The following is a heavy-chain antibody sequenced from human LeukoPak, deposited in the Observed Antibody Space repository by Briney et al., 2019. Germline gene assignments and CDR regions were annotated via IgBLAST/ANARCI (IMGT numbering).Heavy chain of an antibody. V-gene: IGHV4-39*07. D-gene: IGHD6-19*01. CDR1: AGSILSSSYY. CDR2: IHYSGTT. J-gene: IGHJ6*03. CDR3: ARGGSGWNYYYYYMDV. Sequence: PSETLSLTCTVSAGSILSSSYYWGWIRQPPGKGLEWIGSIHYSGTTSYNPSLKSRVTISVDTSKNQFSLKLSSVTAADTAVYYRARGGSGWNYYYYYMDVWGKGTTVTISS.